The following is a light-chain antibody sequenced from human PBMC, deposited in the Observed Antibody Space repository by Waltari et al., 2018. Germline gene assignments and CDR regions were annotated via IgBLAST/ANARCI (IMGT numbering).Light chain of an antibody. CDR3: HQYDSSPRT. Sequence: GERATLSCRASQTVTRNFLAWYQQTPGQAPRLLIYGASIRATGIPDRFSGSGSGTDFTLTISRLEPEDFAVYYCHQYDSSPRTFGQGTKVEIQ. J-gene: IGKJ1*01. CDR1: QTVTRNF. V-gene: IGKV3-20*01. CDR2: GAS.